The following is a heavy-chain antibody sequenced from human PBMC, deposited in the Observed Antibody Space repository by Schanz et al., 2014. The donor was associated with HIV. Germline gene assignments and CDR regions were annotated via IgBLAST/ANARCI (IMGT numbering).Heavy chain of an antibody. CDR3: ARSSDYYYGMDV. CDR2: ISTGSSYI. CDR1: GFTFSDYY. Sequence: QVQLVESGGGLVQPGGSLRLSCAASGFTFSDYYMSWIRQAPGKGLEWVSSISTGSSYIYYADSVKGRFTISRDNAKNSLYLQMNSLRAEDTAVYYCARSSDYYYGMDVWGQGTTVTVS. V-gene: IGHV3-11*06. J-gene: IGHJ6*02.